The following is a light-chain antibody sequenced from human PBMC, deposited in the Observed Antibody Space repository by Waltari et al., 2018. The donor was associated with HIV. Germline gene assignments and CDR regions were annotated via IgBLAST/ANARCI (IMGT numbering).Light chain of an antibody. CDR1: RTVLYPSDNNNY. CDR3: QQYFSLPPT. Sequence: DIVMTQSPDSLAVSLGETVSINCKSSRTVLYPSDNNNYLAWYQHKPGQAPRVLISWASTRAVMVPSSIPALGVPERFSGSGSGTNFSLTISGLQEDDVAIYYCQQYFSLPPTFGGGTRVERK. J-gene: IGKJ4*01. V-gene: IGKV4-1*01. CDR2: WAS.